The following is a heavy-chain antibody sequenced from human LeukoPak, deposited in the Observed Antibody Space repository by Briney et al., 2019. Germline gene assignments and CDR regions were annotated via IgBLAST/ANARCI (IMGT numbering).Heavy chain of an antibody. Sequence: PGGSLRLSCAASGFTFSSYSMNWVRQAPGKGLEWVSSISSSSSYIYYADSVKGRFTISRDNAKNSLYLQMNSLRAEDTAVYYCARAPKTRAGYSYGTYYFDYWGQGTLVTVSS. CDR3: ARAPKTRAGYSYGTYYFDY. V-gene: IGHV3-21*01. D-gene: IGHD5-18*01. J-gene: IGHJ4*02. CDR1: GFTFSSYS. CDR2: ISSSSSYI.